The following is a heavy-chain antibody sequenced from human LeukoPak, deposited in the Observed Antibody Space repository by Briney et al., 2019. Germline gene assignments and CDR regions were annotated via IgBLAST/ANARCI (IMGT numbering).Heavy chain of an antibody. CDR3: ARESHYYVWGSYRYLDDAFDI. CDR2: ISYDGSNK. V-gene: IGHV3-30-3*01. CDR1: GFTFSSYA. Sequence: GGSLRLSCAASGFTFSSYAMHWVRQAPGKGLEWVAVISYDGSNKYYADSVKGRFTISRDNSKNTLYLQMNSLRAEDTAVYYCARESHYYVWGSYRYLDDAFDIWGQGTMVTVSS. D-gene: IGHD3-16*02. J-gene: IGHJ3*02.